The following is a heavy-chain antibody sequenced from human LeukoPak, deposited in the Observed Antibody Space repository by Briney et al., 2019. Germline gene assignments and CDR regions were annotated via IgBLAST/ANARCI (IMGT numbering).Heavy chain of an antibody. CDR3: ARDLPYSGSLLDY. Sequence: GSLRLSCAASGFTFSSYWMSWVRQAPGKGLEWVANIKQDGSEKYYVDSVKGRFTISRDNAKNSLYLQMNSLRAEDTAVYYCARDLPYSGSLLDYWGQGTLVTVSS. CDR1: GFTFSSYW. D-gene: IGHD1-26*01. V-gene: IGHV3-7*01. J-gene: IGHJ4*02. CDR2: IKQDGSEK.